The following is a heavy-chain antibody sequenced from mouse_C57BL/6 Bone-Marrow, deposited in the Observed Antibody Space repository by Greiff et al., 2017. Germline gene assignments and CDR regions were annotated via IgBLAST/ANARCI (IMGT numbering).Heavy chain of an antibody. CDR3: ARLASYYFDY. CDR2: ISSGSSTI. V-gene: IGHV5-17*01. Sequence: EVKLVESGGGLVKPGGSLTLSCAASGFTFSDYGMHWVRQAPEKGLEWVAYISSGSSTIYYADTVKGRFTISRDNAKNTLFLQMTSLRSEDTAMYYCARLASYYFDYWGQGTTLTVSS. J-gene: IGHJ2*01. CDR1: GFTFSDYG.